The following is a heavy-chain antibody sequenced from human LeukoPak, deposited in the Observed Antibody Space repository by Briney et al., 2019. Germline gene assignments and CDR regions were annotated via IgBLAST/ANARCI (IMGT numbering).Heavy chain of an antibody. J-gene: IGHJ4*02. Sequence: SETLSLTCTVSGGSISSFYWSWIRQPPGKGLEWIGYIYYSGSTYYNPSLKSRVTISVDTSKNQFSLKLSSVTAADTAVYYCARSNGKYQLPINYWGQGTLVTVSS. V-gene: IGHV4-30-4*08. CDR2: IYYSGST. CDR3: ARSNGKYQLPINY. CDR1: GGSISSFY. D-gene: IGHD2-2*01.